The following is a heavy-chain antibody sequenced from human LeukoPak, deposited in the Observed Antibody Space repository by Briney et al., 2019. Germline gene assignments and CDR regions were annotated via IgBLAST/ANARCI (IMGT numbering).Heavy chain of an antibody. Sequence: SQTLSLTCAVPGGSISSGGYSWSWIRQPPGKGLEWIGYIYHSGSTYYNPSLKSRVTISVDRSKNQFSLKLSSVTAADTAVYYCDRAVERAFDIWGQGTMVTVSS. D-gene: IGHD1-1*01. V-gene: IGHV4-30-2*01. CDR2: IYHSGST. CDR3: DRAVERAFDI. J-gene: IGHJ3*02. CDR1: GGSISSGGYS.